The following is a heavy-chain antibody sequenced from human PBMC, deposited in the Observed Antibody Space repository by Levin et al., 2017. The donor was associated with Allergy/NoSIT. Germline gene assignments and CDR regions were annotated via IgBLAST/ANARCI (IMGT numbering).Heavy chain of an antibody. CDR3: TRSHCTQGVCYTFFDN. CDR2: ISGDGSNP. J-gene: IGHJ4*02. CDR1: GFTFNNYW. V-gene: IGHV3-74*01. D-gene: IGHD2-8*01. Sequence: GGSLRLSCAAAGFTFNNYWMHWVRQVPGKGLVWVSRISGDGSNPSYADSVKGRFTISRDNAKTTLSLQMNSLRAEDTAVYYCTRSHCTQGVCYTFFDNWGQGTLVTVSS.